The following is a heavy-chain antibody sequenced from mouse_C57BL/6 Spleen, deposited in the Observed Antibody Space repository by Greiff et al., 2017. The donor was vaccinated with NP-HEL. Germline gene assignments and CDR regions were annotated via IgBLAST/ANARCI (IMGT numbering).Heavy chain of an antibody. Sequence: QVHVKQSGPELVKPGASVKISCKASGYAFSSSWMNWVKQRPGKGLEWIGRIYPGDGDTNYNGKFKGKATLTADKSSSTAYMQLSSLTSEDSAVYFCARDPAYYSPYAMDYWGQGTSVTVSS. V-gene: IGHV1-82*01. D-gene: IGHD2-12*01. CDR2: IYPGDGDT. CDR3: ARDPAYYSPYAMDY. J-gene: IGHJ4*01. CDR1: GYAFSSSW.